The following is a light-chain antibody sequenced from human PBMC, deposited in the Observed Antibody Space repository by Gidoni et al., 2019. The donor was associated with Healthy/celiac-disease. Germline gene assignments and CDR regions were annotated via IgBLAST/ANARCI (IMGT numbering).Light chain of an antibody. CDR1: SRDLGGYTY. J-gene: IGLJ2*01. Sequence: QSALTQPASVSGSPGQSITISCTGTSRDLGGYTYVSWYQQHPGKAPKLMIYEVSNRPSGVSTRFSGSKSGNTASLTISGLQAEDEADYYCSSYTSSSTQVVFGGGTKLTVL. CDR2: EVS. V-gene: IGLV2-14*01. CDR3: SSYTSSSTQVV.